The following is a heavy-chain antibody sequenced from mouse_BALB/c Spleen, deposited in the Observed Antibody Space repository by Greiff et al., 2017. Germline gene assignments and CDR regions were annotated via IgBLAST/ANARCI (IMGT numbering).Heavy chain of an antibody. J-gene: IGHJ1*01. CDR1: GYSFTGYF. CDR3: ARTTVGYFDV. Sequence: EVQVVESGPELVKPGASVKISCKASGYSFTGYFMNWVMQSHGKSLEWIGRINPYNGDTFYNQKFKGKATLTVDKSSSTAHMELRSLASEDSAVYYCARTTVGYFDVWGAGTTVTVSS. CDR2: INPYNGDT. V-gene: IGHV1-20*02. D-gene: IGHD1-1*01.